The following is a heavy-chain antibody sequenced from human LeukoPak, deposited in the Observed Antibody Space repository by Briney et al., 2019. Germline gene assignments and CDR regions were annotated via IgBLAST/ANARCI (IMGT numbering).Heavy chain of an antibody. CDR1: GGTFSSYA. CDR3: ARDPGTTSDPSEEDWFDP. D-gene: IGHD4-17*01. J-gene: IGHJ5*02. Sequence: SVTVSCKASGGTFSSYAISWVRQAPGQGLEWMGGIIPIFGTANYAQKFQGRVTITADESTSTAYMELSSLRSEDTAVYYCARDPGTTSDPSEEDWFDPLGQGTLVTVSS. V-gene: IGHV1-69*13. CDR2: IIPIFGTA.